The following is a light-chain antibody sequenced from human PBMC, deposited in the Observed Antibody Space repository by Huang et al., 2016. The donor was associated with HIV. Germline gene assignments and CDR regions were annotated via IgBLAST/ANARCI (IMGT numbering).Light chain of an antibody. J-gene: IGKJ3*01. Sequence: EIVMTQSPATLSVSPVERATLSCRTSQSVSSNLAWYQQKPGQAPRRLIYGASTRAAGIPARFRGSGSGTEFTLTISSPQSEDFALYYCQQYNDWPITFGPGTRVDIK. V-gene: IGKV3D-15*01. CDR1: QSVSSN. CDR2: GAS. CDR3: QQYNDWPIT.